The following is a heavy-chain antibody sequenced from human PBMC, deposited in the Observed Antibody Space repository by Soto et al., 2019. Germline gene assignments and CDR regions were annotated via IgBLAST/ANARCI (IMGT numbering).Heavy chain of an antibody. D-gene: IGHD1-20*01. Sequence: ASETLSLTCTVSGGSISSYYWSWIRQPPGKGLEWIGYIYYSGSTNYNPSLKSRVIISVDTSKNQFSLKLSSVTAADTAVYYCAREITGTLNWFDPWGQGTLVTVSS. CDR3: AREITGTLNWFDP. CDR1: GGSISSYY. V-gene: IGHV4-59*01. J-gene: IGHJ5*02. CDR2: IYYSGST.